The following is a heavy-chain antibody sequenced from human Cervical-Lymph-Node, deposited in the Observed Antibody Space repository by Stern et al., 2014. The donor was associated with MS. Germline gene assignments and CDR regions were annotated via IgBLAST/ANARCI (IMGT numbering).Heavy chain of an antibody. CDR2: ISYIVST. V-gene: IGHV4-31*03. CDR1: GASISTVGYY. J-gene: IGHJ4*02. CDR3: ARSDRLWGSFDY. Sequence: VQLVESGPGLVKPSQTLSLTCTVSGASISTVGYYWSWIRQHPGKGLEWIAYISYIVSTYYNPSLKSRVSISADTSKNQFSLNLTSVTAADTALHYCARSDRLWGSFDYWGQGTLVAVSS. D-gene: IGHD3-16*01.